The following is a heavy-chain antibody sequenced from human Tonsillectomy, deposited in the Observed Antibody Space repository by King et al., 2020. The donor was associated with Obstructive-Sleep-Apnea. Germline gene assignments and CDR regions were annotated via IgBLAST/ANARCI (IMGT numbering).Heavy chain of an antibody. D-gene: IGHD1-26*01. J-gene: IGHJ4*02. CDR2: IIPILGIA. CDR3: ASMRTGWELLSFY. CDR1: GGTFSSYA. V-gene: IGHV1-69*04. Sequence: VQLVQSGAEVKKPGSSVKVSCKASGGTFSSYAISWVRQAPGQGLEWMGRIIPILGIANYAQKFQGRVTITAAKSTSTAYMELSSLRSEDTAVYYCASMRTGWELLSFYWGQGTLVTVSS.